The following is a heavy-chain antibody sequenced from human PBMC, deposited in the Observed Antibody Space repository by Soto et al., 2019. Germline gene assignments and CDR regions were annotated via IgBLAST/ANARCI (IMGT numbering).Heavy chain of an antibody. Sequence: QEQLVQSGAEVKEPGASLKVSCKASGDTFTTNYLHWVRQAPGQGLEWMGRINPNNGATLYAQEFQGRLILTTDTSTSTVYMDLNSVKSEDSAVYYCATWVLCDMDVWGQGTTVTVSS. CDR3: ATWVLCDMDV. D-gene: IGHD2-21*01. V-gene: IGHV1-46*01. J-gene: IGHJ6*02. CDR2: INPNNGAT. CDR1: GDTFTTNY.